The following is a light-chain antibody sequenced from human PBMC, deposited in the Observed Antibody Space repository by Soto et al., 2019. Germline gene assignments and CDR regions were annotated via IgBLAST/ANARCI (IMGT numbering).Light chain of an antibody. CDR2: GAS. CDR1: QSLSNSY. J-gene: IGKJ4*01. CDR3: QQYDRSPLT. Sequence: EIVLTQSPGTLSLSPGERATLSCRASQSLSNSYLAWYQQKPGQPPRLLFYGASRWATGIPDRFSGSGSGTDFTLTISRLEPEDFAVYYCQQYDRSPLTFGGGTKVEIK. V-gene: IGKV3-20*01.